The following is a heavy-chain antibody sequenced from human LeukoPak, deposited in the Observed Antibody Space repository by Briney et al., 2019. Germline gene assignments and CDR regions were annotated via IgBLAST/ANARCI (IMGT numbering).Heavy chain of an antibody. Sequence: SETLSLTCAVYGGSFSGYYWSWIRQPPGKGLEWMGEINHSGSTNYNPSLKSRVTISVDTSKNQFSLKLSSVTAADAAVYYCARASSFGVVMLRLRFDPWGQGTLVTVSS. CDR2: INHSGST. CDR1: GGSFSGYY. CDR3: ARASSFGVVMLRLRFDP. D-gene: IGHD3-3*01. V-gene: IGHV4-34*01. J-gene: IGHJ5*02.